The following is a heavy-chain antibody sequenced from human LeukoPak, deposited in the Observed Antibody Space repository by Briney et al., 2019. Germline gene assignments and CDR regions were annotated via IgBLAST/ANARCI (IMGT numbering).Heavy chain of an antibody. CDR2: INPNSGGT. Sequence: ASVKVSCKASGYTFTGYYMHWVRQAPGQGLEWMGWINPNSGGTNYAQKFQGRVTMTRDTSISTAYMELSRLRSDDTAVYYCARSPYGGNSGSGDAFDIWGQGTMVTVSS. CDR3: ARSPYGGNSGSGDAFDI. V-gene: IGHV1-2*02. D-gene: IGHD4-23*01. CDR1: GYTFTGYY. J-gene: IGHJ3*02.